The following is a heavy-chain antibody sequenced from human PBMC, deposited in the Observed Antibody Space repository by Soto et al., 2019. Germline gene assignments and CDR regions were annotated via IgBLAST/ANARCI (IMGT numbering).Heavy chain of an antibody. V-gene: IGHV4-30-4*01. CDR2: IYYSGST. CDR1: VVSISSGDYY. D-gene: IGHD2-15*01. CDR3: ARSVVVVAATQGRYFEY. Sequence: SETLSLTCTFSVVSISSGDYYCSWIRQPPWKGLEWIGYIYYSGSTYYNPSLKSRVTISVDTSKNQFSLKLSSVTAADTAVYYCARSVVVVAATQGRYFEYWGQGTLVTVSS. J-gene: IGHJ4*02.